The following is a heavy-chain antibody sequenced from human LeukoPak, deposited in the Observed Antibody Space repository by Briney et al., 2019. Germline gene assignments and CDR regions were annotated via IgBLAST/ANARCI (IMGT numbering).Heavy chain of an antibody. CDR1: GGSISSYY. Sequence: SETLSLTCTVSGGSISSYYWSWIRQPPGKGLEWIGYIYYSGSTNYSPSLKSRVTISVDTSKNQFSLKLSSVTAADTAVYYCARDGGEVVVAAIDAFDIWGQGTMVTVSS. V-gene: IGHV4-59*01. CDR3: ARDGGEVVVAAIDAFDI. D-gene: IGHD2-15*01. J-gene: IGHJ3*02. CDR2: IYYSGST.